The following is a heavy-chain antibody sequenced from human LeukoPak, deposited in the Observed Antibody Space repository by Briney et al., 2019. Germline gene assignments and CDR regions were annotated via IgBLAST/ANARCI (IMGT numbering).Heavy chain of an antibody. V-gene: IGHV3-7*01. CDR3: AELGITMIGGV. D-gene: IGHD3-10*02. J-gene: IGHJ6*04. Sequence: GGSLRLSCAASGFTFSSYGMHWVRQAPGKGLEWVANIKQDGSDKYYVDSVKGRFTISRDNAKNSLYLQMNSLRAEDTAVYYCAELGITMIGGVWGKGTTVTISS. CDR2: IKQDGSDK. CDR1: GFTFSSYG.